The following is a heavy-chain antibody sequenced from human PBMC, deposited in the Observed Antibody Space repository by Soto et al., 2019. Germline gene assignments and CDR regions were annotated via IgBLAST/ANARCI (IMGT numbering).Heavy chain of an antibody. J-gene: IGHJ4*02. CDR3: AILTPITGVY. V-gene: IGHV1-69*10. Sequence: GASLKVSCKFSGGRFSTYTLTWVRQAPGQGLEWMGGIIPMFGIINYAQKFQGRVTITADRSTTTAYMELISLRSDDTAVYYCAILTPITGVYWGQGAQVTVSS. CDR1: GGRFSTYT. CDR2: IIPMFGII. D-gene: IGHD5-12*01.